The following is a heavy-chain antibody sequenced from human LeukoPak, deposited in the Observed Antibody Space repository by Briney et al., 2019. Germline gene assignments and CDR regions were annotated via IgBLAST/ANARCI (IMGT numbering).Heavy chain of an antibody. CDR2: INQDGTEK. CDR3: VKVAKYYYGSETYYFFEH. D-gene: IGHD3-10*01. CDR1: GFTFTTYW. V-gene: IGHV3-7*01. Sequence: GGSLRLSCAASGFTFTTYWMAWVRQFPGKGLEWVANINQDGTEKYSVDSVKGRFTISRDNAKNSLYLQMSSLRAEDTAIYYCVKVAKYYYGSETYYFFEHWGQGTPVTASS. J-gene: IGHJ4*02.